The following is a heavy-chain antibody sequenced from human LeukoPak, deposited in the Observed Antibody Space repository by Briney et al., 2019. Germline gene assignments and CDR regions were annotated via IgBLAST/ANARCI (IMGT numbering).Heavy chain of an antibody. D-gene: IGHD1-7*01. CDR1: GFTVSNNY. CDR2: IYAGGSP. Sequence: TGRSLRLSCAASGFTVSNNYMSWVRQAPGKGLEWVAVIYAGGSPYYADSVKGRFTISRDDSKNTLFLQMNSLRVEDTAVYHCARGPLITGITDWGQGTLVSVSS. V-gene: IGHV3-53*01. CDR3: ARGPLITGITD. J-gene: IGHJ4*01.